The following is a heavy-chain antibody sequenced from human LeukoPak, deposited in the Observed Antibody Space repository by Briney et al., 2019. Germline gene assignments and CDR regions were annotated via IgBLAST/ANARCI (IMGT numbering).Heavy chain of an antibody. V-gene: IGHV3-23*01. D-gene: IGHD3-22*01. J-gene: IGHJ4*02. CDR1: GFTFSTHA. Sequence: GGSLRLSCAASGFTFSTHAVNWVRQAPGKGLEWVSTISGRGDSTYYADSVEGRLTLSRDNAKDTLYLQMSSVRVDDTAVYYCARDRGRYYDSRGFYWGYYFDSWGQGILVTVST. CDR2: ISGRGDST. CDR3: ARDRGRYYDSRGFYWGYYFDS.